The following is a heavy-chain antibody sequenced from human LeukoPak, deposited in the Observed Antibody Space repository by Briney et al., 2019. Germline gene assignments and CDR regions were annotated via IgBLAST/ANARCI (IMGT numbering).Heavy chain of an antibody. Sequence: SETLSLTCTVSGGSISSYYWSWIRQPAGKGLEWIGRIYTSGGTDYNPSLKNRVIMSVDTSKNHLSLKLTSVAAADTAVYYCARDSGTTGEVKFDPWGQGILVTVSS. CDR2: IYTSGGT. CDR3: ARDSGTTGEVKFDP. D-gene: IGHD3-10*01. V-gene: IGHV4-4*07. CDR1: GGSISSYY. J-gene: IGHJ5*02.